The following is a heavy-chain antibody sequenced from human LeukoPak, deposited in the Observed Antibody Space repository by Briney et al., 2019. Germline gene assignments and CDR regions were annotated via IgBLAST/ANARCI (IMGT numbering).Heavy chain of an antibody. D-gene: IGHD6-19*01. V-gene: IGHV3-23*01. Sequence: GGSLRLSCAASGFTFSSYAMSWVRQAPGKGLEWVSAISGSGGSTYYADSVKGRFTISRDNSKNTLYLQMNSLRAEDTAVYYCARSGYSSGWYWGYWGQGTLVTASS. CDR3: ARSGYSSGWYWGY. CDR1: GFTFSSYA. CDR2: ISGSGGST. J-gene: IGHJ4*02.